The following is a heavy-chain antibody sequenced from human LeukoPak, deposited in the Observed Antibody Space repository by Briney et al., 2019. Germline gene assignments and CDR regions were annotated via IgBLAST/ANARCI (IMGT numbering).Heavy chain of an antibody. CDR2: ISSSGTST. Sequence: PGGSLRLSCAASGFTFSSYSMNWVRQAPGKGLEWVLSISSSGTSTYYADSVKGRFTISRDSAKNSLYLQMNSLRVEDTAVYYCARDLGSGSHWYAFDIWGQGTMVTVSS. D-gene: IGHD1-26*01. CDR3: ARDLGSGSHWYAFDI. V-gene: IGHV3-21*01. J-gene: IGHJ3*02. CDR1: GFTFSSYS.